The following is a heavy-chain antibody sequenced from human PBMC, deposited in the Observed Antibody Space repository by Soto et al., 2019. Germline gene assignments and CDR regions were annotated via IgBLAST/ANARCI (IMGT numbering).Heavy chain of an antibody. V-gene: IGHV6-1*01. D-gene: IGHD3-3*01. CDR1: GDSVSSNSAA. Sequence: QTLSLTCAISGDSVSSNSAAWNWIRQSPSRGLEWLGRTYYRSKWYNDYAVSVKSRITINPDTSKNQFSLQLNSVTPEDTAVYYCARAGITIFGVAPHAFDIWGQGTMVTVSS. CDR3: ARAGITIFGVAPHAFDI. CDR2: TYYRSKWYN. J-gene: IGHJ3*02.